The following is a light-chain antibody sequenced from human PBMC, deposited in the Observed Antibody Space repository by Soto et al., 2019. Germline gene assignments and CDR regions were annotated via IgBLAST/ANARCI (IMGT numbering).Light chain of an antibody. Sequence: QSVLTQPPSVSAAPGQKVTISCSGSSSNIGNNYVSWYQQLPGTAPKLLIYENDKRPSGIPDRFSGSKSGTSATLGITGLQTGDEADYYCGTWDYSLSVVLFGGGTQLTVL. CDR3: GTWDYSLSVVL. J-gene: IGLJ2*01. CDR2: END. V-gene: IGLV1-51*02. CDR1: SSNIGNNY.